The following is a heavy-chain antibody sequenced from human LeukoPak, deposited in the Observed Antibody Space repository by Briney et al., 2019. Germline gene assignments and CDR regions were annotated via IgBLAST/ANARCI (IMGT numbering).Heavy chain of an antibody. Sequence: GGTLRLSCAASGFTFSSYGMSWVRQAPGKGLEWVSAISGSGGSTYYADSVEGRFTISRDNSKNTLYLQMNSLRAEDTAVYYCAKWVTMIVVVTHFDYWGQGTLVTVSS. CDR2: ISGSGGST. D-gene: IGHD3-22*01. V-gene: IGHV3-23*01. J-gene: IGHJ4*02. CDR3: AKWVTMIVVVTHFDY. CDR1: GFTFSSYG.